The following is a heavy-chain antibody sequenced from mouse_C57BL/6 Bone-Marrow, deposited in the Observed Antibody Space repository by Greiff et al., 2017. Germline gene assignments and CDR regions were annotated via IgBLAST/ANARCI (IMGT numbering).Heavy chain of an antibody. CDR1: GYTFTSYW. J-gene: IGHJ3*01. D-gene: IGHD1-1*01. Sequence: QVQLQQPGAELVKPGASVKLSCKASGYTFTSYWMHWVKQRPGRGLEWIGRIDPNSGGTKYNEKFKSKATLTVDKPSSTAYMQLSSLTSEDSAVYYCARTPFSTTVPPWFAYWGQGTLVTVSA. CDR2: IDPNSGGT. V-gene: IGHV1-72*01. CDR3: ARTPFSTTVPPWFAY.